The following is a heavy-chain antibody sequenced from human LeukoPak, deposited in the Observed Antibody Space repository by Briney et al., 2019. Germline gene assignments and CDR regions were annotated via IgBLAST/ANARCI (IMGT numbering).Heavy chain of an antibody. Sequence: SETLSLTCAVYGGSFSGYYWSWIRQLPGKGLEWIGEINHSGSTNYNPSLKSRVTISVDTSKNQFSLKLSSVTAADTAVYYCARGHPQADWAQGTLVTVSS. J-gene: IGHJ4*02. CDR2: INHSGST. CDR1: GGSFSGYY. V-gene: IGHV4-34*01. CDR3: ARGHPQAD. D-gene: IGHD6-13*01.